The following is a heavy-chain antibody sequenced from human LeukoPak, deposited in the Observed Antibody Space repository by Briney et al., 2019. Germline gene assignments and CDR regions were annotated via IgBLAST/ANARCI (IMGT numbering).Heavy chain of an antibody. J-gene: IGHJ5*02. V-gene: IGHV3-53*04. D-gene: IGHD3-16*01. CDR1: RFAVSSNF. CDR3: VSAGYASWFDP. CDR2: IYSDGTT. Sequence: PGGSLRLSCAASRFAVSSNFMSWVRQAPGKGLEWVSTIYSDGTTYYADSVKGRFTISRHNSKNTLYLQMNSLRAEDTAVYYCVSAGYASWFDPWGQGTLVTVSS.